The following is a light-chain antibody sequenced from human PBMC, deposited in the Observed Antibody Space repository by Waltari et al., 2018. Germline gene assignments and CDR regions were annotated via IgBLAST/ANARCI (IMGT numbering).Light chain of an antibody. J-gene: IGLJ2*01. Sequence: QSALTQPASVSGSPGQSITISRTGTSSDVGRYNLVPWYQQHPGKAPKLMVYEGSKRPSGVSNRFSGSKSGNTASLTISGLQAEDEADYYCCSYAGSSTLGVFGGGTKLTVL. CDR1: SSDVGRYNL. V-gene: IGLV2-23*01. CDR2: EGS. CDR3: CSYAGSSTLGV.